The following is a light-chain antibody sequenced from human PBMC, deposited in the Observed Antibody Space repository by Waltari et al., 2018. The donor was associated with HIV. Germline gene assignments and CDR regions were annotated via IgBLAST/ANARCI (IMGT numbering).Light chain of an antibody. J-gene: IGKJ4*01. CDR3: QQYFTIGPG. CDR2: GAS. CDR1: QSVSSSY. Sequence: EIVLTQSPGTLCLSPGERATLSCRASQSVSSSYLAWYQQKPGQAPRLLIYGASSRATGIPDRFSGSGSGTDFTLTISRLEPEDFAVYYCQQYFTIGPGFGGGTKLEIK. V-gene: IGKV3-20*01.